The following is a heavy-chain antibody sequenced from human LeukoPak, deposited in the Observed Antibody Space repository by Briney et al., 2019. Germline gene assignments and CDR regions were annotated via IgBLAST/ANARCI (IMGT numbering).Heavy chain of an antibody. CDR3: VRRAGGYSHPYDY. CDR2: ISSSGSTI. CDR1: GFTFSSYE. Sequence: GGSLRLSCAASGFTFSSYEMNWVRQAPGKGLEWVSYISSSGSTIYYADSVKGRLTISRDNAKNSLYLQMNSLRAEDTAVYYCVRRAGGYSHPYDYWGQGTLVTVSS. D-gene: IGHD4-23*01. V-gene: IGHV3-48*03. J-gene: IGHJ4*02.